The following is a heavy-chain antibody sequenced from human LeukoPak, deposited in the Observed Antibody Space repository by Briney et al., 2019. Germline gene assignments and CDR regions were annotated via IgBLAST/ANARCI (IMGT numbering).Heavy chain of an antibody. CDR3: ARLYSSSSQLNLYYYYYMDV. V-gene: IGHV1-8*01. J-gene: IGHJ6*03. D-gene: IGHD6-6*01. Sequence: ASVKVSCKASGYTFTSYDINWVRQATGQGLEWMGWMNPNSGNTGYAQKFQGRVTMTRNTSISTAYMELSSLRSEDTAVYYCARLYSSSSQLNLYYYYYMDVWGKGTTVTVSS. CDR2: MNPNSGNT. CDR1: GYTFTSYD.